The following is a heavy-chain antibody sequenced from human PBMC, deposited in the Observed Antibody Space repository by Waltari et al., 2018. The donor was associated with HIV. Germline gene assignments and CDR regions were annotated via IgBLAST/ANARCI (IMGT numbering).Heavy chain of an antibody. Sequence: QVQLVESGGGVVQPGGSLRLSCAVSGFSFSNYGMHWVRQAPGKGLEWVAFIRDDGSKEYYADSVKGRFTISRDNSKNTLYLQMNSLRAEDTAVYYCANHLVMASIGFDYWGQGILVTVSS. CDR3: ANHLVMASIGFDY. J-gene: IGHJ4*02. CDR2: IRDDGSKE. CDR1: GFSFSNYG. V-gene: IGHV3-30*02. D-gene: IGHD3-16*01.